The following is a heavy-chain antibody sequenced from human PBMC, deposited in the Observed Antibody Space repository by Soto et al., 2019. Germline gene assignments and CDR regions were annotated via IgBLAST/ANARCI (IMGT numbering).Heavy chain of an antibody. Sequence: GASVKVSCKASGYTFYNYGITWVRQAPGHGLEWMGWISPYNDYTNYAQKFQGRVSMTTDTSTSTAFMELRSLTSDDTAVYFCARLPTSGYRTHYYYAMDVWGQGTTVTVSS. CDR1: GYTFYNYG. J-gene: IGHJ6*02. CDR2: ISPYNDYT. CDR3: ARLPTSGYRTHYYYAMDV. D-gene: IGHD5-12*01. V-gene: IGHV1-18*01.